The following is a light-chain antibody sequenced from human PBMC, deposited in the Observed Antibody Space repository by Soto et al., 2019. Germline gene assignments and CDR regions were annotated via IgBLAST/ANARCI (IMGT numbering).Light chain of an antibody. V-gene: IGLV2-14*01. CDR1: SSDVGGYNY. Sequence: QSVLTQPASVSGSPGQSITISCTGTSSDVGGYNYVSWYQQHPGKAPKLMIYEVSNRPSGVSNRFSGSKSGNTASLTISGLQAEDEADYYCSSYTSSSPWVFGGGTQLT. CDR2: EVS. CDR3: SSYTSSSPWV. J-gene: IGLJ3*02.